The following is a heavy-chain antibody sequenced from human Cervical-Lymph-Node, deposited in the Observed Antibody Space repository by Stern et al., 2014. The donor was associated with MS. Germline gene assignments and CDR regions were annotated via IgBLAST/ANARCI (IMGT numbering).Heavy chain of an antibody. CDR3: AKGDNWRRLNP. Sequence: VQLVESGGGVVQPGRSLRLSCAASGFTFSAYGMHRVRQAPGKGLEWGAVISADGTLKFYGDSVKGRFTISRDNSKNTLFLQMNSLRAEDTAVYYCAKGDNWRRLNPWGQGTLVTVSS. V-gene: IGHV3-30*18. D-gene: IGHD1-20*01. CDR2: ISADGTLK. J-gene: IGHJ5*02. CDR1: GFTFSAYG.